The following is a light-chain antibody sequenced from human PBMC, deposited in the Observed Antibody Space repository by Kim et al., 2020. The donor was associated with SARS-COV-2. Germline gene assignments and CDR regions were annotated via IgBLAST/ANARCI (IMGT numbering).Light chain of an antibody. Sequence: DIQMTQSPSTLSAYVGDRVTITCRASQSINNWLAWYQQKPGKAPKLLIYAASSLESGVPSRFSGSASGTEFTLTITSLQPDDFATYYCQQYSYYPYTFGQGTKLEI. CDR2: AAS. CDR1: QSINNW. V-gene: IGKV1-5*01. CDR3: QQYSYYPYT. J-gene: IGKJ2*01.